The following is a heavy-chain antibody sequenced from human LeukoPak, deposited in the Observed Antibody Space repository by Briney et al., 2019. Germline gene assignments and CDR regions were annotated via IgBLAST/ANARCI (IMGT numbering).Heavy chain of an antibody. CDR1: GYTFTGYY. J-gene: IGHJ4*02. V-gene: IGHV1-2*02. Sequence: ASVKVSCKASGYTFTGYYMHWVRQAPGQGLEWMGWINPNSGGTNYAQRFQGRVTMTRDTSISTAYMELSGLRPDDTAVYYCARVTGTTGYWGQGTLVTVSS. CDR2: INPNSGGT. D-gene: IGHD1-7*01. CDR3: ARVTGTTGY.